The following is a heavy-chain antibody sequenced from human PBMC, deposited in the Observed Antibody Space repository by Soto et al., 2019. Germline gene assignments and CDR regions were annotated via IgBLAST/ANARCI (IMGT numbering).Heavy chain of an antibody. V-gene: IGHV3-21*01. CDR2: ITRYSDYV. CDR3: ARPSCSSTGCYIPDYFDY. Sequence: GGSLRLSCTASGFTFGDFSLVWVRQGPQKWLEWVASITRYSDYVYYAESVEGRFTISRDNANNTLFLHMDDLRAEDTAMYFCARPSCSSTGCYIPDYFDYWGQGTMVTVSS. CDR1: GFTFGDFS. J-gene: IGHJ4*02. D-gene: IGHD2-2*02.